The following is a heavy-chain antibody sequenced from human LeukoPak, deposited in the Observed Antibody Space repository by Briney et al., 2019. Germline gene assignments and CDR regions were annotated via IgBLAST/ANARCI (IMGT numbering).Heavy chain of an antibody. D-gene: IGHD6-13*01. CDR2: INPNSGGT. Sequence: ASVKVSCKASGYTFTGYYMHWVRQAPGQGLEWMGWINPNSGGTNYAQKLQGRVTMTRDTSISTAYMELSRLRSDDTAVYYCARDWSSSSGTNYYYYGMDVWGQGTTVTVSS. CDR3: ARDWSSSSGTNYYYYGMDV. CDR1: GYTFTGYY. J-gene: IGHJ6*02. V-gene: IGHV1-2*02.